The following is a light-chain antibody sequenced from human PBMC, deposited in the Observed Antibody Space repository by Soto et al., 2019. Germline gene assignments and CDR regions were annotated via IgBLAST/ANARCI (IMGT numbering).Light chain of an antibody. CDR2: KAT. J-gene: IGKJ2*01. Sequence: DIQMTQSPSTLSASVGDRVTITCRASQSISSWLAWYQQKPGKAPKLPIYKATSLESGVPSRFSGSGSGTEFTLTISSLQPDDFATYYCQQYSSYSYTFGQGTKLEIK. CDR1: QSISSW. CDR3: QQYSSYSYT. V-gene: IGKV1-5*03.